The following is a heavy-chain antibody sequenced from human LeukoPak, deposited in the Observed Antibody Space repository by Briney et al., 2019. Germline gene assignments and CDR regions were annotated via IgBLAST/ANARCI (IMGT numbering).Heavy chain of an antibody. CDR1: GGSISSSY. CDR3: ARDFGFVSA. Sequence: SETLSLTCTVSGGSISSSYWSWIRQPAGKGLEWIGRIFTSGTTEYNPSLKSRVTMSVDTSKNQFSLKLTSVTAADTAAYYCARDFGFVSAWGQGALVTVSS. D-gene: IGHD3-16*01. J-gene: IGHJ5*02. CDR2: IFTSGTT. V-gene: IGHV4-4*07.